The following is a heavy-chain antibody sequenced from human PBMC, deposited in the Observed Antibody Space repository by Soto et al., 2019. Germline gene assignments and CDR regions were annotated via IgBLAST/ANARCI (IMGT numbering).Heavy chain of an antibody. V-gene: IGHV1-69*02. Sequence: QVQLVQSGAEVKKPGSSVKVSCKASGGTFSSYTISWVRQAPGQGLEWMGRIIPILGIANYAQKFQGRVTITAEKSTSTAYMELSSLRSEDTAVYYCARARGLYSSSWYGPWFDPLGQGTLVTVSS. CDR1: GGTFSSYT. D-gene: IGHD6-13*01. CDR2: IIPILGIA. CDR3: ARARGLYSSSWYGPWFDP. J-gene: IGHJ5*02.